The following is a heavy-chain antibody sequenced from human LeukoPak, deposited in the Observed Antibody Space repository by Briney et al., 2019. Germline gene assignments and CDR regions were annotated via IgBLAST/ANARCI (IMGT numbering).Heavy chain of an antibody. V-gene: IGHV3-30*18. Sequence: QPGGTLRLSCAASGFTFSSHGMHWVRQAPGKGLEGVAVISYDGSNKYYADSVDGPFPISRDNSHITLYLQMNTLKDEDTPVYYCAKYRANAYYCILPPASSMDVWGKGTTVTVSS. CDR2: ISYDGSNK. CDR1: GFTFSSHG. J-gene: IGHJ6*04. CDR3: AKYRANAYYCILPPASSMDV. D-gene: IGHD3-10*01.